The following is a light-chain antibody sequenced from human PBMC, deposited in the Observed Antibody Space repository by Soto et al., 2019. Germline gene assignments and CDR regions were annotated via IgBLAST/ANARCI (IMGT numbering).Light chain of an antibody. V-gene: IGKV3-20*01. CDR2: GAS. Sequence: EIVLTQSPGTLSLSPGERATLSCRASQRVNSNYLAWYQQKRGQAPRLRLYGASSRATGIPDRFSGSGSGTDITLTISRLEREDFAVYYCQESPRTFGQGTKVEIK. J-gene: IGKJ1*01. CDR1: QRVNSNY. CDR3: QESPRT.